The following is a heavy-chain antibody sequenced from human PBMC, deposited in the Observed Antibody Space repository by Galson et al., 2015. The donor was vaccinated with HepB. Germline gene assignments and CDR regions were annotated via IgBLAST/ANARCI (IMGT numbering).Heavy chain of an antibody. CDR1: GFTVRDYY. J-gene: IGHJ6*03. D-gene: IGHD2-21*01. V-gene: IGHV3-11*01. Sequence: PLGLACAASGFTVRDYYMSWIRQAPGEGLELVSYISGSGGPIYADSVKGRFHVTRDNTKETLVLQMSSLRAADTAIYYCARAACGGKCLRDYMDVWGKGTTVTVSS. CDR2: ISGSGGPI. CDR3: ARAACGGKCLRDYMDV.